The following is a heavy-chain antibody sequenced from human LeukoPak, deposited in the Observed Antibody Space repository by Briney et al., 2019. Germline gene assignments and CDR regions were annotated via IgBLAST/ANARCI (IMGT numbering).Heavy chain of an antibody. CDR2: ISAYNGNT. CDR1: GFTFSGYY. CDR3: ARDSDYYYDSSAWGFDY. D-gene: IGHD3-22*01. Sequence: ASVKVSCKASGFTFSGYYIQWVRQAPGQGLEWMGWISAYNGNTNYAQKLQGRVTMTTDTSTSTAYMELRSLRSDDTAVYYCARDSDYYYDSSAWGFDYWGQGTLVTVSS. V-gene: IGHV1-18*04. J-gene: IGHJ4*02.